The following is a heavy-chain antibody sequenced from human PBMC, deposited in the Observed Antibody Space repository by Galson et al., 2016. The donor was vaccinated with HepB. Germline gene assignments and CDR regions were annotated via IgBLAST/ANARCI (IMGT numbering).Heavy chain of an antibody. CDR1: GFSFSDYY. V-gene: IGHV3-11*06. J-gene: IGHJ3*02. Sequence: SLRLSCAASGFSFSDYYMSWIRQAPEKGLEWVSYISGNSSYIDYADSLRGRFTISRDNVKNTLYLQMDSLRADDTGVYCCARGPAFDIWGQGTVVTISS. CDR2: ISGNSSYI. CDR3: ARGPAFDI.